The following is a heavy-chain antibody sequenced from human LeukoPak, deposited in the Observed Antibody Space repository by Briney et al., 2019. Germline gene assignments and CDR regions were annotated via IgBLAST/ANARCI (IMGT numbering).Heavy chain of an antibody. Sequence: GGSLRLSCAVSGFTFSNYAMSWVRQAPGKGLEWVSGFSGSGGSTYYADSVKGRFTISRDNSKNTLYLQMNSLRAEDTAVYYCAKVRRYSSGLGAFDIWGQGTMVTVSS. V-gene: IGHV3-23*01. CDR2: FSGSGGST. D-gene: IGHD6-19*01. CDR1: GFTFSNYA. CDR3: AKVRRYSSGLGAFDI. J-gene: IGHJ3*02.